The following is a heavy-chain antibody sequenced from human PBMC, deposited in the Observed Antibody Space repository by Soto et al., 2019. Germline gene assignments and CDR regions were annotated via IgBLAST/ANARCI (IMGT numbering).Heavy chain of an antibody. CDR1: GDSMSSTAYY. J-gene: IGHJ4*02. D-gene: IGHD2-2*01. CDR2: IYHSGDT. CDR3: ASTYAGYLDN. Sequence: SETLSLTCSVSGDSMSSTAYYWSWIRQHPGKGLEWIAYIYHSGDTHYNPSLRRRITISVDTSKNQFSLKLTSVTDADTAVYYCASTYAGYLDNWGQGTLVTVSS. V-gene: IGHV4-31*03.